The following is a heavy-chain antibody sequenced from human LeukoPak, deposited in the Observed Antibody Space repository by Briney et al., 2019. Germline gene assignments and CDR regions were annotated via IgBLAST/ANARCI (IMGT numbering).Heavy chain of an antibody. CDR1: GGSFSSYY. V-gene: IGHV4-4*07. Sequence: SETLSLTCAVYGGSFSSYYWSWIRQPAGKGLEWIGRIYTSGSTNYNPSLKSRVTMSVDTSKNQFSLKLSSVTAADTAVYYCARDMSWGSSSWYDYWGQGTLVTVSS. J-gene: IGHJ4*02. CDR2: IYTSGST. D-gene: IGHD6-13*01. CDR3: ARDMSWGSSSWYDY.